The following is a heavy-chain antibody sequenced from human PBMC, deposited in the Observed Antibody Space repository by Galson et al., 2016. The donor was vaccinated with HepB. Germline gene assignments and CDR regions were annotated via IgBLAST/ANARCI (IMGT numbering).Heavy chain of an antibody. CDR3: ATAKWELPASKNWFDP. V-gene: IGHV1-24*01. Sequence: SVKVSCKVSGYTLTELSMHWVRQAPGKGLEWMGGFDPEDGETIYAQKFQGRVTMTEDTSTDTAYMELSSLRSEDTAVYYCATAKWELPASKNWFDPWGQGTLVTVSS. CDR2: FDPEDGET. D-gene: IGHD1-26*01. CDR1: GYTLTELS. J-gene: IGHJ5*02.